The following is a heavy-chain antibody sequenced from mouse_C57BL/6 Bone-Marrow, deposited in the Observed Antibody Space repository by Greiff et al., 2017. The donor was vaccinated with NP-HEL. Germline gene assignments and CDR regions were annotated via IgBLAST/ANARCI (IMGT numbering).Heavy chain of an antibody. D-gene: IGHD2-4*01. Sequence: QVQLQQSGAELVRPGTSVKVSCKASGYAFTNYLIEWVKQRPGQGLEWIGVINPGSGGTNYNEKFKGKATLTADKSSSTAYMQLSSLTSEDSAVYFCARGKDDYDVGYFYCWGQGTTLTVSS. J-gene: IGHJ2*01. CDR1: GYAFTNYL. V-gene: IGHV1-54*01. CDR3: ARGKDDYDVGYFYC. CDR2: INPGSGGT.